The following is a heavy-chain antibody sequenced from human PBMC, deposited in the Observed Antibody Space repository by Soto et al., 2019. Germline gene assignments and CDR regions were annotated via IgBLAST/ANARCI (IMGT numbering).Heavy chain of an antibody. CDR3: ARGEGRLVGTWFDP. V-gene: IGHV4-39*06. Sequence: SETLSLTCTVSGGSISSGDYFWSWIRQSPGKGLEWLGEINHSGSTNYNPSLESRVTISLDTSKTQFPLKLTSVTAADTAVYYCARGEGRLVGTWFDPWGQGTLVTVS. CDR2: INHSGST. CDR1: GGSISSGDYF. D-gene: IGHD5-12*01. J-gene: IGHJ5*02.